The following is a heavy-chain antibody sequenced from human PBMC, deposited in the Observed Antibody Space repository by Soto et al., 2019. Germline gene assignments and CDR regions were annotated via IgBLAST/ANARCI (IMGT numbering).Heavy chain of an antibody. CDR3: AKGLVSGSLYYFDY. CDR2: ISGSGGTT. D-gene: IGHD1-26*01. CDR1: GFTFNTYA. V-gene: IGHV3-23*01. Sequence: GGSLRLSCAASGFTFNTYAMTWVRQAPGKGLEWVSAISGSGGTTYYADSVKGRFTISRDNSKNTMFLQMNSLRADDTAVYYCAKGLVSGSLYYFDYWGQGTPVTVSS. J-gene: IGHJ4*02.